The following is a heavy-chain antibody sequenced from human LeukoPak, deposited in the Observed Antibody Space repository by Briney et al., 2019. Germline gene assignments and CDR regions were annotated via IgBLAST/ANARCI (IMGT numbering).Heavy chain of an antibody. V-gene: IGHV4-38-2*02. CDR2: VYHIDTT. D-gene: IGHD1-1*01. CDR1: GHSNHNSSY. J-gene: IGHJ4*02. Sequence: SETLSLTCTLSGHSNHNSSYWCCIRQVPGQGVEWIATVYHIDTTFYNQSLKSRVKISADASKNILPLSLTSVTATDTATYVCASGQNLYTGGQGILVVVSS. CDR3: ASGQNLYT.